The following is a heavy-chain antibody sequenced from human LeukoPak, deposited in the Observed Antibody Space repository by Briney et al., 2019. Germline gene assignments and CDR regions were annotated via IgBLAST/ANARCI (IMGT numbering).Heavy chain of an antibody. D-gene: IGHD2-15*01. CDR1: GFTFSSYA. Sequence: GGSLRLSCAASGFTFSSYAMSWVRQAPGKGLEWVSAISGSGGSTYYADSVKGWFTISRDNSKNTLYLQMNSLRAEDTAAYYCAKFAQRYCSGGSCHPFDYWGQGTLVTVSS. V-gene: IGHV3-23*01. J-gene: IGHJ4*02. CDR2: ISGSGGST. CDR3: AKFAQRYCSGGSCHPFDY.